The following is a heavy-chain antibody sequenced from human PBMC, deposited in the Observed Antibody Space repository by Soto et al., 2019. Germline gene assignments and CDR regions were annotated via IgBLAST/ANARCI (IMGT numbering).Heavy chain of an antibody. V-gene: IGHV1-2*04. J-gene: IGHJ5*02. CDR2: INPNSGGT. CDR1: GYTFTGYY. D-gene: IGHD2-15*01. CDR3: AREAPGGSGGIRNWFDP. Sequence: ASVKVSCKASGYTFTGYYMHWVRQAPGQGLEWMGWINPNSGGTNYAQKFQGWVTMTRDTSISTAYMELSRPRSDDTAVYYCAREAPGGSGGIRNWFDPWGQGTLVTVSS.